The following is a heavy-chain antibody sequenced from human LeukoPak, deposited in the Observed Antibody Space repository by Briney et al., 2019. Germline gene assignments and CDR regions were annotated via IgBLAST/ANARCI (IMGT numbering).Heavy chain of an antibody. Sequence: PGGSLRLSCVASGFTFSSYWMSWVCQAPGKGLEWVANIKQDGSEKHYVDSVKGRFTISRDNAKNSLYLQMSGLRAEDTAVYYCASSFRDREEKIDYWGQGTLVAVSS. J-gene: IGHJ4*02. D-gene: IGHD1-14*01. CDR2: IKQDGSEK. CDR1: GFTFSSYW. V-gene: IGHV3-7*01. CDR3: ASSFRDREEKIDY.